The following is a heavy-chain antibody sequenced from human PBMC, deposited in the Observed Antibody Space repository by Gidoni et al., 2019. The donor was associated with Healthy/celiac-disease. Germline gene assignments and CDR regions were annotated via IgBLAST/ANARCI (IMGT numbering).Heavy chain of an antibody. CDR2: ISGSGGST. Sequence: EVQLLASGGGLVQPGGSLRLSCAASGFTFSSSAMSWVRQAPGKELEWVAAISGSGGSTYYADSVKGRFTISRDNSKNTLYLQMNSLRAEDTAVYYCAKLLAASDAFDIWGQGTMVTVSS. CDR3: AKLLAASDAFDI. CDR1: GFTFSSSA. J-gene: IGHJ3*02. D-gene: IGHD2-15*01. V-gene: IGHV3-23*01.